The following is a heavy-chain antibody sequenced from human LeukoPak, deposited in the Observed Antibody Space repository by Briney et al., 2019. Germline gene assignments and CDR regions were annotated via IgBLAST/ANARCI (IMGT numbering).Heavy chain of an antibody. Sequence: GASVKVSCKASGYTFTSYYMHWVRQAPGQGLEWMGIINPSGGGTSYAQKFQGRVTMTRDMSTSTVYMELSSLRSEDTAVYYCARAYSIAYSSERLDAFDIWGQGTMVTVSS. CDR2: INPSGGGT. CDR3: ARAYSIAYSSERLDAFDI. V-gene: IGHV1-46*01. D-gene: IGHD6-19*01. CDR1: GYTFTSYY. J-gene: IGHJ3*02.